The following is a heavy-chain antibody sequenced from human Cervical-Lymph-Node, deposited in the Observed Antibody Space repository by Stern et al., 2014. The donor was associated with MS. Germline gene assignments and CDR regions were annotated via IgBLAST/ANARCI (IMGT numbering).Heavy chain of an antibody. D-gene: IGHD1-26*01. CDR2: IMPILGTS. V-gene: IGHV1-69*01. CDR3: ARHLGSHESGWFDP. J-gene: IGHJ5*02. CDR1: GGTLISYP. Sequence: VQLVESGAEVKKPGSSVKVSCQASGGTLISYPISWVRQAPGPGLEVLGGIMPILGTSNYAHKFQGRVTITADESTTTIYMELRSLKSEDTAVYYCARHLGSHESGWFDPWGQGTLVTVSS.